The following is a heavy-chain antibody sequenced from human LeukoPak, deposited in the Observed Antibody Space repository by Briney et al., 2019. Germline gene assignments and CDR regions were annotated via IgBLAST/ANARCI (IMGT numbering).Heavy chain of an antibody. J-gene: IGHJ2*01. CDR2: ISINGGTT. D-gene: IGHD6-13*01. Sequence: GGSLRLSCAASGFTFSSYAMHWVRQAPGRGLEYVSAISINGGTTYYANSVKGRFTISRDNSKNTLYLQMGSLRAEDMAVYYCAKGYSSSWYWYFDLWGRGTLVTVSS. CDR3: AKGYSSSWYWYFDL. CDR1: GFTFSSYA. V-gene: IGHV3-64*01.